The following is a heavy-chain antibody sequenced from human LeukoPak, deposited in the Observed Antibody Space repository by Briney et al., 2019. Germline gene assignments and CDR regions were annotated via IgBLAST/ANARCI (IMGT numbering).Heavy chain of an antibody. V-gene: IGHV3-53*01. CDR3: ARGHYYYGSGSYGPGDAFDI. CDR1: GFTVGSNY. CDR2: IFSGGST. Sequence: GGSLSLSCAASGFTVGSNYLSWVRQAPGKGLEWASVIFSGGSTYYADSVKGRFTISRDNSKNTLYLQMNSLRAEDTAVYYCARGHYYYGSGSYGPGDAFDIWGQGTMVTVSS. D-gene: IGHD3-10*01. J-gene: IGHJ3*02.